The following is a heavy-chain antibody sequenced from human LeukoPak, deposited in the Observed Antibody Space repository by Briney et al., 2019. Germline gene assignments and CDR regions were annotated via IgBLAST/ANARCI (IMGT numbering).Heavy chain of an antibody. CDR3: AKDNSGSAGYFQH. V-gene: IGHV3-74*01. J-gene: IGHJ1*01. CDR2: INTDGSST. Sequence: GGSLRLSCAASGFTFSSYWMHWVRHAPGKGLVWVSRINTDGSSTIYADSVKGRFTISRDNAKNTLYLQMNGLRAEDTAVYYCAKDNSGSAGYFQHWGQGTLVTVSS. D-gene: IGHD1-26*01. CDR1: GFTFSSYW.